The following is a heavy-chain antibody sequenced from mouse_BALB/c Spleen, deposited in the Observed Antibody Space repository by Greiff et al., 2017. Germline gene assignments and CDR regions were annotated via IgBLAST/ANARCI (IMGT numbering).Heavy chain of an antibody. CDR3: ARAKLRYYAMDY. CDR2: ISDGGSYT. CDR1: GFTFSDYY. Sequence: EVKLMESGGGLVKPGGSLKLSCAASGFTFSDYYMYWVRQTPEKRLEWVATISDGGSYTYYPDSVKGRFTISRDNAKNNLYLQMSSLKSEDTAMYYCARAKLRYYAMDYWGQGTSVTVSS. D-gene: IGHD1-1*01. J-gene: IGHJ4*01. V-gene: IGHV5-4*02.